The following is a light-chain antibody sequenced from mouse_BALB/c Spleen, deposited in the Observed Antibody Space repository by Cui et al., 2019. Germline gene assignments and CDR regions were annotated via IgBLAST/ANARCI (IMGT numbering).Light chain of an antibody. J-gene: IGKJ1*01. V-gene: IGKV3-10*01. CDR1: ESVESYGYSC. Sequence: NIVLSQSPASLAVSLGQRSTISCIASESVESYGYSCMHWYQQKPGQPPKLLIYLASNLESGVPARFSGSGSRTDFTLTIEPVEADDAATYYCQQNNEDPPTFGGGTKLEIK. CDR2: LAS. CDR3: QQNNEDPPT.